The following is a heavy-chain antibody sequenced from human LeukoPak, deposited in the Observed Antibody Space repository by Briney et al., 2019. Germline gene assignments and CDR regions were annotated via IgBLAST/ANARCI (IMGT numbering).Heavy chain of an antibody. J-gene: IGHJ4*02. D-gene: IGHD1-26*01. V-gene: IGHV3-48*03. CDR2: MSSSGGTI. CDR1: GFTFSSYE. CDR3: ARGMTGSYFGHFDY. Sequence: PGGSLRLSCAASGFTFSSYEMSWVRQAPGKGLEWGSYMSSSGGTIYSADSLKGRFTVSRDNGKNSLYLQMNSLRAEDTAVYYCARGMTGSYFGHFDYWGQGTLVTVSS.